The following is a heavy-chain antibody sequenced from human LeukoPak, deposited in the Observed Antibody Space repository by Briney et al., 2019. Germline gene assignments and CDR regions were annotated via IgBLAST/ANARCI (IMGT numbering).Heavy chain of an antibody. CDR3: AFSSEQGNYYDMDV. CDR2: FSGYNGNT. J-gene: IGHJ6*03. CDR1: GYTFTSYG. Sequence: AAVKVSCNASGYTFTSYGISWVRHAPGQGLEWMGWFSGYNGNTNYAQNLQGRVTMTTDTSTSTVYMELRSLRSNDTAVYYCAFSSEQGNYYDMDVWGKGTTVTVSS. D-gene: IGHD6-13*01. V-gene: IGHV1-18*01.